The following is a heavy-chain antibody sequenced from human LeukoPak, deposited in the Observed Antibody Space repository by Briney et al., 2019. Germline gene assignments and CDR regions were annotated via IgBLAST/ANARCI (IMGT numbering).Heavy chain of an antibody. CDR3: TTDLWFGELLFVDY. D-gene: IGHD3-10*01. CDR1: GFTFSNAW. CDR2: IKRKTDGGTT. Sequence: GGCLRLSCAASGFTFSNAWMTWVRQAPGKGLQWVGRIKRKTDGGTTDYAAPVKGRLTISRDDSKNTLYLQMNSLITEDTAVYYCTTDLWFGELLFVDYWGQGTLFTPSS. V-gene: IGHV3-15*01. J-gene: IGHJ4*02.